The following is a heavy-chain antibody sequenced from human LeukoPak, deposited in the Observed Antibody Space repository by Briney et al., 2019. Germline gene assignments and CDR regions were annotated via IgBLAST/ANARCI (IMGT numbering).Heavy chain of an antibody. CDR2: ISVNGGAM. V-gene: IGHV3-48*03. CDR1: GFTFSGYE. J-gene: IGHJ2*01. Sequence: GGSLRLSCTASGFTFSGYEMTWVRQAPGKGLEWMSYISVNGGAMHYADSVRGRFTTSRDDAKNSLYLYMNSLRVEDTAIYYCARKTDRLGAVGRDRYFDLWGRGTLITVSS. D-gene: IGHD6-13*01. CDR3: ARKTDRLGAVGRDRYFDL.